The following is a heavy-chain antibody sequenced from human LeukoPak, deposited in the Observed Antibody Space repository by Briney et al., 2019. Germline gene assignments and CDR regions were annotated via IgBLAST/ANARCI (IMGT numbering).Heavy chain of an antibody. CDR1: GYTFTSYY. V-gene: IGHV1-46*01. D-gene: IGHD2-15*01. Sequence: ASVKVSCKASGYTFTSYYMHWVRQAPGQGLEWMGIINPSGGSTSYVQKFQGRVTMTRDTSTSTVYMELSSLRSEDTAVYYCARDTSTSRYCSGGSCHRLYNWFDPWGQGTLVTVSS. J-gene: IGHJ5*02. CDR2: INPSGGST. CDR3: ARDTSTSRYCSGGSCHRLYNWFDP.